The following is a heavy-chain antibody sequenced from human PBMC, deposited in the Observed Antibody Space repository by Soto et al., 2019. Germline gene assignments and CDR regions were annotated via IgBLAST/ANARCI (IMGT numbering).Heavy chain of an antibody. Sequence: EVQLVEPGGGLIHPGGSLRLSCGASGFTVSTTYMSWVRQAPGKGLEWVSTMYTGGSTSYADSVKGRFTISRDNSKNTLYLQMNSLRVEDTAVYYCAGGGGYSGYEGHDSWGQGTLVTVSS. CDR1: GFTVSTTY. CDR2: MYTGGST. CDR3: AGGGGYSGYEGHDS. V-gene: IGHV3-53*01. J-gene: IGHJ4*02. D-gene: IGHD5-12*01.